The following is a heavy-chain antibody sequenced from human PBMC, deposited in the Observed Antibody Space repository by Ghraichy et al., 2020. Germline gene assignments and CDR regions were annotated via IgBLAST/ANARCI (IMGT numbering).Heavy chain of an antibody. CDR3: ARDSEVVAGPFDF. V-gene: IGHV6-1*01. Sequence: SQTLSLTCVISGDTVSSNSAAWNWIRQSPSRGLEWLGRTYYRSKWYNEYAISVKSRISINPDTSKNQFSLQLTSVTPEDTAVYYCARDSEVVAGPFDFWGQGILVTVSS. CDR2: TYYRSKWYN. CDR1: GDTVSSNSAA. J-gene: IGHJ4*02. D-gene: IGHD6-19*01.